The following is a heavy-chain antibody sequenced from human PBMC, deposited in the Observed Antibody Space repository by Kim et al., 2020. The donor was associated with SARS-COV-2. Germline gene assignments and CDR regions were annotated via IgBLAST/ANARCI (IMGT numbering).Heavy chain of an antibody. CDR1: GFTFSTYS. J-gene: IGHJ4*02. CDR2: ISLSSSHI. Sequence: GGSLRLSCAASGFTFSTYSMTWVRQAPGKGLEWVSSISLSSSHIYYADSVKGRFTISRDNAKNSLDLQMNSLRAEDTAVYYCARLGDTSGYYWGQGALVTVS. CDR3: ARLGDTSGYY. D-gene: IGHD3-22*01. V-gene: IGHV3-21*01.